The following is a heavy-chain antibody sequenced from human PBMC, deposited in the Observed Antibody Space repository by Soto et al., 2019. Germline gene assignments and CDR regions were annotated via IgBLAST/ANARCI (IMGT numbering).Heavy chain of an antibody. J-gene: IGHJ5*02. CDR2: MNPNSGDT. D-gene: IGHD3-3*01. CDR1: GYTFTNYD. V-gene: IGHV1-8*01. Sequence: QVQLVQSGAEVKKPGASVKVSCKASGYTFTNYDINWVRQATGQGLEWMGWMNPNSGDTGSAQKFQGRVTMTRNTSRATAYMELNSLRSEDTAVYYCARGGDLEWLLRFDPWGQGTLVTVSS. CDR3: ARGGDLEWLLRFDP.